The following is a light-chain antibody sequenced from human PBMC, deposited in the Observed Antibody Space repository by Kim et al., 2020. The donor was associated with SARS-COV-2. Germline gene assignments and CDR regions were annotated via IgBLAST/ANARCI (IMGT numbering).Light chain of an antibody. Sequence: TESVGDRVTITCRASQGISSYLAWYQQKPGKAPKLLLYAASTLQSGVPSRFSGSGSGTDFTLTISSLQPEDFATYYCQQLNSYPTFGQGTRLEIK. CDR3: QQLNSYPT. CDR2: AAS. V-gene: IGKV1-9*01. J-gene: IGKJ5*01. CDR1: QGISSY.